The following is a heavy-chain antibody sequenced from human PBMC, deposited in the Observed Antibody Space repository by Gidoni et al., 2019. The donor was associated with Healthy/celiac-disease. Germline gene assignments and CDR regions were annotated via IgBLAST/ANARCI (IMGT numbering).Heavy chain of an antibody. CDR2: SSAYNGNT. Sequence: QGQLVQSGAEVKKPGAPVKVSCKASSYTLTSYGISWVRPAPGQGLEWMGWSSAYNGNTNYAQTLQGRVTMTTDTSTSTAYMELRSLRSDATAVYYCARDRVVGATYYYYYGMDVWGQGTTVTVSS. CDR1: SYTLTSYG. V-gene: IGHV1-18*01. D-gene: IGHD1-26*01. CDR3: ARDRVVGATYYYYYGMDV. J-gene: IGHJ6*02.